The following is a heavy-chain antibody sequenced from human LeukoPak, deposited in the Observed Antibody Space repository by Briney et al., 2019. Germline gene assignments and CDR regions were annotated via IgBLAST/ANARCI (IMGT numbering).Heavy chain of an antibody. J-gene: IGHJ4*02. V-gene: IGHV4-39*01. CDR2: IYYSGST. D-gene: IGHD4-17*01. CDR1: GGSISSSSYN. Sequence: PSETLSLTCTVSGGSISSSSYNWGWIRQPPGKGLEWIGSIYYSGSTYYNPSLKSRVTISVDTSKNQFSLKLSSVTAADTAVYYCARQMTTVTKFDYWGQGTLVTVSS. CDR3: ARQMTTVTKFDY.